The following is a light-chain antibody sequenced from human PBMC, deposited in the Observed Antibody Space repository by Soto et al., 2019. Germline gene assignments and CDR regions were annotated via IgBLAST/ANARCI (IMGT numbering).Light chain of an antibody. CDR2: DAS. CDR1: QNINKY. V-gene: IGKV3-11*01. CDR3: QQRSNWPFT. Sequence: EIVLTQSPGTLSLSPGERATLSCRTSQNINKYLAWYQQKPAQAPRLLIYDASNRATGIPARFSGSGSGKDFTLTISRLEPEDFAVYYCQQRSNWPFTFGQGTQLEIK. J-gene: IGKJ5*01.